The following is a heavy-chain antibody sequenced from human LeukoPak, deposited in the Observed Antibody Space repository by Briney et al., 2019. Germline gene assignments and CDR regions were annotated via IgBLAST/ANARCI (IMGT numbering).Heavy chain of an antibody. V-gene: IGHV4-4*07. Sequence: PSETLSLTCTVSGGSISTYYWSWIRQPAGKGLEWIGRIYTSGNTDYNPSLKSRVTMSVDTSKDQFSLKLNSVTAADTAVYYCAREHFGGNYYYYYMDVWGKGTTVTISS. CDR2: IYTSGNT. CDR3: AREHFGGNYYYYYMDV. J-gene: IGHJ6*03. CDR1: GGSISTYY. D-gene: IGHD3-16*01.